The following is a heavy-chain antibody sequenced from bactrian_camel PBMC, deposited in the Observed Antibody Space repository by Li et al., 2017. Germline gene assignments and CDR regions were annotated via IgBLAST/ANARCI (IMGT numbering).Heavy chain of an antibody. V-gene: IGHV3S53*01. CDR2: IGGDGST. J-gene: IGHJ4*01. Sequence: QVQLVESGGGSVQAGGSLRLSCAASSYAYSFYCMGWFRQAPGKEREGVAAIGGDGSTSYADSVKGRFTISRDNTKNTLYLQMNSLKTEDTAVYYCATANGYWGQGTQVTVS. CDR1: SYAYSFYC. CDR3: ATANGY.